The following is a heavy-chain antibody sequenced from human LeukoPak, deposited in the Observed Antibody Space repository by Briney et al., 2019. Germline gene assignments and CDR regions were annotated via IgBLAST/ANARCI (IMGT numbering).Heavy chain of an antibody. V-gene: IGHV1-69*13. CDR3: ASAYGYDSSGSLDY. Sequence: SVNVSCKASGGTFSSYAISWVRQAPGQGLEWMGGIIPIFGTANYAQKFQGRVTITADESTSTAYMELSSLRSEDTAVYYCASAYGYDSSGSLDYWGQGTLVTVSS. D-gene: IGHD3-22*01. CDR2: IIPIFGTA. J-gene: IGHJ4*02. CDR1: GGTFSSYA.